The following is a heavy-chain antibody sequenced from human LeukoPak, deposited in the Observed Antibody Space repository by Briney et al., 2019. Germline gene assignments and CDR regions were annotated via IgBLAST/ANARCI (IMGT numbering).Heavy chain of an antibody. V-gene: IGHV3-23*01. Sequence: PGGSLRLSCAASVFTFSSYAMSGVRRARGKGREWVSAISGSGGSTYYADSVKGRFTISRDNSNNTLYLQMNSLRAEDTAVYYCAKGFTSRSWCEGIDYWGQGTLVTVSS. CDR3: AKGFTSRSWCEGIDY. CDR2: ISGSGGST. CDR1: VFTFSSYA. J-gene: IGHJ4*02. D-gene: IGHD6-13*01.